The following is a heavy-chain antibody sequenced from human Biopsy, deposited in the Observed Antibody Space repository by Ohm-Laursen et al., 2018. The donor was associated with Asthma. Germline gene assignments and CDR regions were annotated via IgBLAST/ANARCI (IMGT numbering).Heavy chain of an antibody. V-gene: IGHV3-9*01. CDR2: ITWNSRSI. D-gene: IGHD6-19*01. J-gene: IGHJ3*02. CDR3: AKWGSGHNVDAFDI. Sequence: SLRLPCTASGFTFDDYAMHWVRQAPGKGLEWVSGITWNSRSIGYADSVKGRFSISRDNAKNSLYLQMNSLILEDTALYYCAKWGSGHNVDAFDIWGQGTVVTVSS. CDR1: GFTFDDYA.